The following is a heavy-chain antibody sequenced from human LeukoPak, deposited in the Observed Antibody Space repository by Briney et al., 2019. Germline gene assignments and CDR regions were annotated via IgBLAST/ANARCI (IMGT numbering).Heavy chain of an antibody. D-gene: IGHD3-22*01. J-gene: IGHJ4*02. Sequence: SETLSLTCSVSGDSISSSSYYWGWIRQPPGKGLEWIESMSYSGSVYYNPSLKSRVTTSVDTSKNQFYLNLSSVTAADTAVYYCVRHYDDDGSRYYFDYWGQGTLVTVSS. CDR1: GDSISSSSYY. CDR2: MSYSGSV. V-gene: IGHV4-39*01. CDR3: VRHYDDDGSRYYFDY.